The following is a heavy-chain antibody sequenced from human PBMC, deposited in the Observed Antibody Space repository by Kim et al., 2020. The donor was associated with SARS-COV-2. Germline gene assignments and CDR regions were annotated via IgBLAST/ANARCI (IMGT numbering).Heavy chain of an antibody. D-gene: IGHD3-9*01. V-gene: IGHV4-59*01. CDR2: IYYNGNT. CDR1: GGSISSDY. Sequence: SETLSLTCTVSGGSISSDYWSWIRQSPGKGLEWIGFIYYNGNTNGNTNYNPSLKSRVTMSLDTSKNQFSLKLRSVTAADTAVYYCARDRGTGYYWGQGTTVTVSS. CDR3: ARDRGTGYY. J-gene: IGHJ6*02.